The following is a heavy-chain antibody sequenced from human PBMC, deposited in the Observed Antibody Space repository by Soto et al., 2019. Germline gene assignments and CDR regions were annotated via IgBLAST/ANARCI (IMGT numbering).Heavy chain of an antibody. CDR2: ISAHTGSS. J-gene: IGHJ3*01. V-gene: IGHV1-18*01. D-gene: IGHD3-22*01. CDR1: GYTFTSSG. Sequence: QVQLVQSGAEVKKPGASVKVSCKASGYTFTSSGMSWVRQAPGQGLEWMGWISAHTGSSEYAQRFQGRVTMTTERSTSTAYMELRSLRSEDTAVYYCARAFFYQGSDSRGYSFDAFDFWGPGTLVTVSS. CDR3: ARAFFYQGSDSRGYSFDAFDF.